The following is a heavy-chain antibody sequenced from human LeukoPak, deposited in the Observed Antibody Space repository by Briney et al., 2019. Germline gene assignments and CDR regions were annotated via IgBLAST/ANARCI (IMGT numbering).Heavy chain of an antibody. CDR1: GGSISSYY. CDR2: IYYSGST. V-gene: IGHV4-59*01. J-gene: IGHJ4*02. Sequence: SETLSLTCTVSGGSISSYYWSWLRQPPGKGLEWLGYIYYSGSTNYNPSLKSRVTISVDTSKNQFSLKLSSVTAADTAVYYCARRDGYKKYYFDYWGQGTLVTVSS. CDR3: ARRDGYKKYYFDY. D-gene: IGHD5-24*01.